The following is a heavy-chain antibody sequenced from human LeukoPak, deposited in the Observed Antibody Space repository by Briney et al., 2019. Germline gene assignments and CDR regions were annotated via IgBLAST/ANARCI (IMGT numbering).Heavy chain of an antibody. CDR1: GGSISSYY. J-gene: IGHJ6*02. CDR2: IYYSGST. CDR3: AREKTVTTMVADYYYGMDV. Sequence: SETLSLTCTVSGGSISSYYWSWIRQPPGKGLEWIGYIYYSGSTNYNHSLKSRVTISVDTSKNQFSLKLSSVTAADTAVYYCAREKTVTTMVADYYYGMDVWGQGTTVTVSS. V-gene: IGHV4-59*01. D-gene: IGHD4-17*01.